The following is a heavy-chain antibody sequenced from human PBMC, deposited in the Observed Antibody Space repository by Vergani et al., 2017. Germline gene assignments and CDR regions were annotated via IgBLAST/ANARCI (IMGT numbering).Heavy chain of an antibody. V-gene: IGHV3-23*01. CDR1: GFTFSTYA. CDR2: LTGGGGST. D-gene: IGHD1-26*01. Sequence: EVQLLQSEGAVVQPGGSLRLSCVASGFTFSTYAMHWVRQAPGKGLEWVSALTGGGGSTYYADSFKGRFIISRDNSRDTLYLQMNSLRPEDTATYYCVKDAVSYENFFDSWGQGTLFTVSS. CDR3: VKDAVSYENFFDS. J-gene: IGHJ4*02.